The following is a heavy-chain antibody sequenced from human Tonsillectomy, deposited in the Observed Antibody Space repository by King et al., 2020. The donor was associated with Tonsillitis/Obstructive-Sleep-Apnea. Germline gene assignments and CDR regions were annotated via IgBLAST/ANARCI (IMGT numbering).Heavy chain of an antibody. V-gene: IGHV4-39*01. CDR3: ARHTAGAVAGLGAFDI. D-gene: IGHD6-19*01. CDR1: GDSISRSSYY. Sequence: QLQESGPGLVKPSETLSLTCTVSGDSISRSSYYWGWIRQPPGKGLEWIATIYDSGTTYYNPSPKSRVTTSVDTSKNQFSLKLTSVTAADTAVYYCARHTAGAVAGLGAFDIWGQGTMVTVSS. CDR2: IYDSGTT. J-gene: IGHJ3*02.